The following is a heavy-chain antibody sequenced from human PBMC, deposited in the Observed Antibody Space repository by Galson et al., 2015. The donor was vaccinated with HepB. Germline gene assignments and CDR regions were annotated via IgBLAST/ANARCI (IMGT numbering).Heavy chain of an antibody. CDR1: GFTFSDYT. Sequence: SLRLSCAASGFTFSDYTMSWVRQAPGKGLEWVSSITSVGESTYYADLVKGRFTISRDNARNSLYLQMNSLGAEDTALFYCARPIAVAGSYYFDYWGLGTLVTVSS. CDR2: ITSVGEST. J-gene: IGHJ4*02. CDR3: ARPIAVAGSYYFDY. V-gene: IGHV3-21*01. D-gene: IGHD6-19*01.